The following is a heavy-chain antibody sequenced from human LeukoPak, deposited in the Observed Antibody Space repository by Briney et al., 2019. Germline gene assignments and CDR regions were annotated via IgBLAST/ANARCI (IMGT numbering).Heavy chain of an antibody. CDR3: AKGEADLDY. CDR1: GFSFSNYA. D-gene: IGHD1-26*01. V-gene: IGHV3-23*01. CDR2: ISGSGVST. J-gene: IGHJ4*02. Sequence: GGSLRLSCATSGFSFSNYAMNWVRQAPGKGLEWVSSISGSGVSTYYADSVKGRFTISRDSSKNTLYLQMSSLRADDTAVYYCAKGEADLDYWGQGTLVTVSS.